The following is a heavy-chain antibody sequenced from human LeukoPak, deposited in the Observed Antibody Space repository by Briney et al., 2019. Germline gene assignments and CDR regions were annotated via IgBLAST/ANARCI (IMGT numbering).Heavy chain of an antibody. D-gene: IGHD3-10*02. CDR2: ISSSGSTI. CDR1: GFTFSSYS. J-gene: IGHJ6*04. Sequence: GGSLRLSCAAAGFTFSSYSMNWVRQAPGKGLEWVSYISSSGSTIYYADSVKGRFTISRGNAKNSLYLQMNSLRAEDTAVYYCAELGITMIGGVWGKGTTVTISS. V-gene: IGHV3-48*04. CDR3: AELGITMIGGV.